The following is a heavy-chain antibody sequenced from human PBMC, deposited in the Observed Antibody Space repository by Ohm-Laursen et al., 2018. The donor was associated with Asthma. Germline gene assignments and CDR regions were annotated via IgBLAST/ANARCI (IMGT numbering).Heavy chain of an antibody. D-gene: IGHD3-10*01. CDR3: ARDGRLRGSFDY. CDR2: IHYSGSN. Sequence: TLSLTCTVSGGSISSGHYYWTWIRQRPGKGLEWIGNIHYSGSNIYNPSLESRLSISVDTSKNQFSLNLSSVTAADTALYYCARDGRLRGSFDYWGQGTLVTASS. CDR1: GGSISSGHYY. V-gene: IGHV4-31*03. J-gene: IGHJ4*02.